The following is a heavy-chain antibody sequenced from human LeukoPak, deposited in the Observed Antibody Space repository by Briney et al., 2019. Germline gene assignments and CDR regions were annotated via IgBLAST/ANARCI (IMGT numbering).Heavy chain of an antibody. V-gene: IGHV1-18*01. J-gene: IGHJ2*01. CDR2: INTYNGQT. D-gene: IGHD2-15*01. Sequence: ASVKVSCKASGYSLTTYGLSWLRQAPGQGLEWMGWINTYNGQTNYAQNLQGRVTMTTDTSTNTAYIELRSLTSDDTALYYCARLAEGSYWYFDLWGRGTLVKVSS. CDR3: ARLAEGSYWYFDL. CDR1: GYSLTTYG.